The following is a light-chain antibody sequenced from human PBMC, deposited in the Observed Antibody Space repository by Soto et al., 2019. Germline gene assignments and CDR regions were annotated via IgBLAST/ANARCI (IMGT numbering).Light chain of an antibody. CDR2: GAS. V-gene: IGKV3-15*01. CDR1: HSINTSF. J-gene: IGKJ4*01. Sequence: EIVLTQSPGTLSLSPGDRATLSCRASHSINTSFLAWYQQRPGQAPRLLIFGASTRATGLPARFSGSGSGTEFSLTITSLQSEDFAVYYCQQYNNWPLTFGGGTKVDIK. CDR3: QQYNNWPLT.